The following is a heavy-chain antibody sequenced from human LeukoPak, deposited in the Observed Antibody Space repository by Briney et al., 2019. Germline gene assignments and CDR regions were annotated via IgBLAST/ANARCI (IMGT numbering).Heavy chain of an antibody. CDR2: ISGSGGST. J-gene: IGHJ4*02. CDR1: GFTFSSYA. D-gene: IGHD6-19*01. CDR3: AGDKTTGGWYEFDY. Sequence: GGSLRLSCAASGFTFSSYAMSWVRQAPGKWLEWVSAISGSGGSTYYADSVKGRFTISRDTSKNTVSLQMNSLRAEDTAVYYCAGDKTTGGWYEFDYWGQGTLVTVSS. V-gene: IGHV3-23*01.